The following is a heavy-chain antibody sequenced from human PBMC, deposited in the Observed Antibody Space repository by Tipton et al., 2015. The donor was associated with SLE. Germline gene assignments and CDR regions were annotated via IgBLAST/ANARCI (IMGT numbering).Heavy chain of an antibody. J-gene: IGHJ2*01. CDR1: GGSISSHY. CDR2: IYYSGST. Sequence: TLSLTCTVSGGSISSHYWSWIRQPPGKGLEWIGYIYYSGSTNYNPSLKSRVTISVDTSKNQLSLKLSSVTAADTAVYYCARDRGRYYWYFDLWGRGTLVTVSS. D-gene: IGHD1-26*01. V-gene: IGHV4-59*11. CDR3: ARDRGRYYWYFDL.